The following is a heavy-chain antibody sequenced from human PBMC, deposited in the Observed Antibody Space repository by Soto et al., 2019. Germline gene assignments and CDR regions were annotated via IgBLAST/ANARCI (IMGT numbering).Heavy chain of an antibody. CDR1: GYTFTAYY. Sequence: GASVKVSCQASGYTFTAYYIQWVRQAPGQGLEWMGSINPNSGGTNYAQKFQGRVTMTRDTSISTAYMDLSRLRSNDTAVYYCARVIVGATSDYWGQGTLVTVSS. V-gene: IGHV1-2*02. J-gene: IGHJ4*02. D-gene: IGHD1-26*01. CDR2: INPNSGGT. CDR3: ARVIVGATSDY.